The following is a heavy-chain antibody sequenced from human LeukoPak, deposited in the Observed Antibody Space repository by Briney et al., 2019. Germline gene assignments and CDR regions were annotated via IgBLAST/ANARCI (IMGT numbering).Heavy chain of an antibody. CDR3: ARHGPNVYDIYS. J-gene: IGHJ4*02. CDR2: IYYSGST. CDR1: GGSISSNY. V-gene: IGHV4-39*01. Sequence: SETLSLTCNVSGGSISSNYWGWIRQPPGKGLEWIGSIYYSGSTYYNPSLTSRVTISVDTSKNQFSLKLSSVTAADTAVYYCARHGPNVYDIYSWGQGTLVTVSS. D-gene: IGHD3-9*01.